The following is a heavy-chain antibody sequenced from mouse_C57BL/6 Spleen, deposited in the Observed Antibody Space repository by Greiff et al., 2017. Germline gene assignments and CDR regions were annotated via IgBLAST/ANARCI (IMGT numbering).Heavy chain of an antibody. Sequence: QVQLQQSGAELVKPGASVKISCKASGYAFSSYWMNWVKQRPGKGLEWIGQIYPGDGDTNSNGKFKGKATLTADKSSSTAYMQLSSLTSEDSAVYFCARGQLRLPYYFDYWGQGTTRTVSS. J-gene: IGHJ2*01. V-gene: IGHV1-80*01. CDR2: IYPGDGDT. CDR3: ARGQLRLPYYFDY. CDR1: GYAFSSYW. D-gene: IGHD3-2*02.